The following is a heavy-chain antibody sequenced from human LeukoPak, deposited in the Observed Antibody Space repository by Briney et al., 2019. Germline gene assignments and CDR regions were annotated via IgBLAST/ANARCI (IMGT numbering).Heavy chain of an antibody. CDR3: AKIEQFVVRGTNDY. CDR2: IRGSGEST. D-gene: IGHD6-6*01. V-gene: IGHV3-23*01. Sequence: GGSLRLSCAASGFTFSSYAMSWVRQAPGKGLEWVSAIRGSGESTYYADSVKGRFTISRDNSKNMLYLQMNSLRAEDTAVYYCAKIEQFVVRGTNDYWGQGTLVTVSS. J-gene: IGHJ4*02. CDR1: GFTFSSYA.